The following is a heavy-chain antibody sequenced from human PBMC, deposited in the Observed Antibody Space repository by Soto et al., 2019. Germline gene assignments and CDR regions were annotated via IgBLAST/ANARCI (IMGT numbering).Heavy chain of an antibody. CDR2: INPSGGST. Sequence: ASVKVSCKASGYTFTSYYMHWVRQAPGQGLEWMGIINPSGGSTSYAQKFQGRVTMTRDTSTSTVYMELSSLRSEDTAVYYCARDPSAIIAAAADDAFDIWGQGTMVTVSS. CDR1: GYTFTSYY. D-gene: IGHD6-13*01. CDR3: ARDPSAIIAAAADDAFDI. V-gene: IGHV1-46*01. J-gene: IGHJ3*02.